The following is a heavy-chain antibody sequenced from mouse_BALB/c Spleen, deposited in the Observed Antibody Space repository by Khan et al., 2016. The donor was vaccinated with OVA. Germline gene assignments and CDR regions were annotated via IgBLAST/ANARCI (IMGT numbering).Heavy chain of an antibody. CDR3: ARGNYYGYAMDY. J-gene: IGHJ4*01. Sequence: EVQLQESGPGLVKPSQSLSLTCTVTGYSITSNYAWNWIRQFPGNKLEWMCYISYSGRTSYIPSLKSRISITRDTSKNQFFLQLNSVTTEDTATYYCARGNYYGYAMDYWGQGTSVTVSS. D-gene: IGHD1-1*01. V-gene: IGHV3-2*02. CDR2: ISYSGRT. CDR1: GYSITSNYA.